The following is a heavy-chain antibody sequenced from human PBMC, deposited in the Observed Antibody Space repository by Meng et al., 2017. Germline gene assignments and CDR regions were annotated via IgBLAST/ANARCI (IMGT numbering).Heavy chain of an antibody. CDR2: INPNIGTT. CDR1: RGPFSPYG. V-gene: IGHV1-69*01. D-gene: IGHD3-16*01. CDR3: ASSKRNTPGGLDY. Sequence: EQLVCTRDEVTNVVYTLTVLYNASRGPFSPYGSSYGRPSPRQRLARMGGINPNIGTTNYAKYFQSSMTLTADAFANTTYMELRSLRSEDTAVYDCASSKRNTPGGLDYWGQGTLVTVSS. J-gene: IGHJ4*02.